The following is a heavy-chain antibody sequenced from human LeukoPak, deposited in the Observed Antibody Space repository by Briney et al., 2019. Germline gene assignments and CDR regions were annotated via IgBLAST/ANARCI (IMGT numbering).Heavy chain of an antibody. J-gene: IGHJ4*02. CDR2: IIPILGIV. D-gene: IGHD4-17*01. V-gene: IGHV1-69*04. CDR3: AREDTVTTLYY. Sequence: SVKVSCKASGGTFSSYAISWVRQAPGQGLEWMGRIIPILGIVNYAQKFQGRVTITADKSTSTAYMELSSLRSEDTAVYYCAREDTVTTLYYWGQGTLVTVSS. CDR1: GGTFSSYA.